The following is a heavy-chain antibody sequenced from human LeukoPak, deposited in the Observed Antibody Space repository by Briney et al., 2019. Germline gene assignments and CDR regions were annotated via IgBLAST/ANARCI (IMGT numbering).Heavy chain of an antibody. CDR2: MYTSGGA. V-gene: IGHV4-61*02. D-gene: IGHD3-3*01. CDR1: GGSISSGSYY. Sequence: SQTLSLTCTVSGGSISSGSYYWSWIRQPAGKALEWIGRMYTSGGAYYKPSLRSRVTTSVDTSKNQISLEVQSVTAADTAVYFCGREEVFGVQVPVFYAFDTWGQGILVTVSS. J-gene: IGHJ4*02. CDR3: GREEVFGVQVPVFYAFDT.